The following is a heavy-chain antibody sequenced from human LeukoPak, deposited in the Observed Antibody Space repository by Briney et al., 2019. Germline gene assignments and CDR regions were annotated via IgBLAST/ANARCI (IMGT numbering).Heavy chain of an antibody. D-gene: IGHD2-15*01. J-gene: IGHJ4*02. CDR1: GFTFSSYS. CDR3: AKGPFTYCSGGSCYIDY. V-gene: IGHV3-23*01. Sequence: GGSLRLSSAASGFTFSSYSINWVRQAPGKGLEWVSAISGSGGSTYYADSVKGRFTISRDNSKNTLYLQMNSLRAEDTAVYYCAKGPFTYCSGGSCYIDYWGQGTLVTVSS. CDR2: ISGSGGST.